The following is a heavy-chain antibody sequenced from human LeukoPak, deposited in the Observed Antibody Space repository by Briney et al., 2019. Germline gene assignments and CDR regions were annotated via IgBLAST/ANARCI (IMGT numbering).Heavy chain of an antibody. J-gene: IGHJ6*02. CDR3: ARLGDFWSGYSYYYGMDV. CDR1: GYSFTSYC. Sequence: GESLKISCKGSGYSFTSYCIGWVRQMPGKGLEWMGIIYPGDSDTRYSPSFQGQVTTSADKSISTAYLQWSSLKASDTAMYYCARLGDFWSGYSYYYGMDVWGQGTTVTVSS. D-gene: IGHD3-3*01. CDR2: IYPGDSDT. V-gene: IGHV5-51*01.